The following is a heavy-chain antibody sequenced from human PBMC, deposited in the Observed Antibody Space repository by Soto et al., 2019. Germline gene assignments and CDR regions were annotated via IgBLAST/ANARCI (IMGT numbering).Heavy chain of an antibody. D-gene: IGHD2-2*01. Sequence: SETLSLTCTVSGDSMTSGDYSWSWIRQPPGKGLEWLGYIYRTGNTHYSPSLKSRVSTSQDRSKNQFSLELTSVTAADTAVYYCARGDYQYSIDYWGQGTLVTVSS. CDR2: IYRTGNT. CDR3: ARGDYQYSIDY. CDR1: GDSMTSGDYS. V-gene: IGHV4-30-2*01. J-gene: IGHJ4*02.